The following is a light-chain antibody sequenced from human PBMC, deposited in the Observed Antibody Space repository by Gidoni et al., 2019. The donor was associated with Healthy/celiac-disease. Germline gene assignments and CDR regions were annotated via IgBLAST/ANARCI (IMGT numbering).Light chain of an antibody. V-gene: IGKV3-20*01. CDR2: GAS. Sequence: IVSTQSPGTLSLSPGERATLSCRASQSVSSSYLAWYPQKPGQAPRLLIYGASSRATGIPDRCSGSGSGTDVTLTISRLEPEDFAVYYCQQYGSSPPGLTFGGGTKVEIK. J-gene: IGKJ4*01. CDR3: QQYGSSPPGLT. CDR1: QSVSSSY.